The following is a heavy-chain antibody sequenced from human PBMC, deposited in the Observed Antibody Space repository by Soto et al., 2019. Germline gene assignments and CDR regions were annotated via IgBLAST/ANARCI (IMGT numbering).Heavy chain of an antibody. CDR1: GFTFSDYY. J-gene: IGHJ4*02. CDR2: ISSSTSHT. D-gene: IGHD6-13*01. V-gene: IGHV3-11*05. Sequence: QVQLVESGGGLVKPGGSLRLSCAVSGFTFSDYYMTWIRQAPGKGLEWVSYISSSTSHTNYAESVKGRFTISTDNAKNSLFLQMNSLRAEDTAVYYCARGRGAAADYFDFWGQGTLVTVSS. CDR3: ARGRGAAADYFDF.